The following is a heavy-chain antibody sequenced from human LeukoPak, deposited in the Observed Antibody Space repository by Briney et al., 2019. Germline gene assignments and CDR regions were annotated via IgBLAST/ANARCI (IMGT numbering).Heavy chain of an antibody. CDR1: GFTFSSYE. CDR2: ISSSGSTI. V-gene: IGHV3-48*03. Sequence: GGSLRLSCAASGFTFSSYEMNWVRQAPGKGLEWVSCISSSGSTIYYADSVKGRFTISRDNAKNSLYLQMNSLRAEDTAVYYCARAIAAAGPFDYGGQGTLVTVSS. J-gene: IGHJ4*02. D-gene: IGHD6-13*01. CDR3: ARAIAAAGPFDY.